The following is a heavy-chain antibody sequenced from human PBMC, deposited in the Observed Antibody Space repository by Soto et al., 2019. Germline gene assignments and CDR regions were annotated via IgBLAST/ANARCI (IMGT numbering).Heavy chain of an antibody. CDR2: VYYSGTT. V-gene: IGHV4-59*01. Sequence: ESLKISCKGSGYSFTSYWIAWVRQMPGKGLEWIGYVYYSGTTNYNPSLKSRVTISVDLSKNQFSLRLSSVTTADTALYYCARTTAVPNTLRSRYFFDYWGQGTLVTVSS. CDR3: ARTTAVPNTLRSRYFFDY. CDR1: GYSFTSYW. J-gene: IGHJ4*02. D-gene: IGHD4-17*01.